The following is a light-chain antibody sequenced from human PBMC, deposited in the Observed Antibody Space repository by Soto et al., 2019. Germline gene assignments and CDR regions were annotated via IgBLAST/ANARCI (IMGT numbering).Light chain of an antibody. V-gene: IGKV3-20*01. CDR3: HQYDKAPQT. CDR1: QSMTRTY. Sequence: EVGLMQSPGTLSLSPGERGTLSCRASQSMTRTYIAWYQKKFGQAPRLLIYAASYRAPGIPDKFSGTGSGTDDSLTIDRVEPEDSAVYYCHQYDKAPQTFGQGTKLEIK. CDR2: AAS. J-gene: IGKJ2*01.